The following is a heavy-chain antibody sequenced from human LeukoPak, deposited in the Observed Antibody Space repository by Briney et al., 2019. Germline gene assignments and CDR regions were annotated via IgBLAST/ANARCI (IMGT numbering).Heavy chain of an antibody. J-gene: IGHJ3*02. V-gene: IGHV3-74*01. D-gene: IGHD6-13*01. Sequence: GGSLRLSCVASGFTFSSYWMHWVRQAPGKGLVWVSRINSDGSSTSYADSVKGRFTISRDNAKNTLYLQMNSLRAEDTAVYYCARLGSPYSSSAYGAFDIWGQGTMVTVSS. CDR2: INSDGSST. CDR3: ARLGSPYSSSAYGAFDI. CDR1: GFTFSSYW.